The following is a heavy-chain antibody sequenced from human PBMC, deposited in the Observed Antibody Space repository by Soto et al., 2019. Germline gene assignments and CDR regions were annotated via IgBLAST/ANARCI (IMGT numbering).Heavy chain of an antibody. CDR3: ARARGTLYYYDSSGKRTYYFDY. CDR2: INHSGST. V-gene: IGHV4-34*01. CDR1: GGSFSGYY. D-gene: IGHD3-22*01. J-gene: IGHJ4*02. Sequence: SETLSLTCAVYGGSFSGYYWSWIRQPPGKGLEWIGEINHSGSTNYNPSLKSRVTISVDTSKNQFSLKLSSVTAADTAVYYCARARGTLYYYDSSGKRTYYFDYWGQGTLVTVSS.